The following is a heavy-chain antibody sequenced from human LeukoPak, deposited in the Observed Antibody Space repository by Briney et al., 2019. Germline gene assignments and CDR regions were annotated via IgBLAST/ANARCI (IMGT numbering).Heavy chain of an antibody. V-gene: IGHV3-23*01. Sequence: GGSLRLSCAASGFTFSSYAMTWVRQAPGKGLEWLSAISGSGGSTFYADSVKGRFTISRDNSKNTLYLQMNSLRAEDTAVYYCAKPYYYGSRSYMDYWGQGTLVTVSS. J-gene: IGHJ4*02. CDR3: AKPYYYGSRSYMDY. CDR1: GFTFSSYA. CDR2: ISGSGGST. D-gene: IGHD3-10*01.